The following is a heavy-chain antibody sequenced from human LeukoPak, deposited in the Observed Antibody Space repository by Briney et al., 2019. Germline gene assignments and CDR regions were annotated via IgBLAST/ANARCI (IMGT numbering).Heavy chain of an antibody. CDR3: TTVEQWLVPDY. Sequence: GGSLRLSCVASGFTFSTYGMSRVRQAPGKGLEWVSAISGSGGSTYYADSVKGRFTISRDNSKNTLYLQMNSLRAEDTAVYYCTTVEQWLVPDYWGQGTLVTVSS. J-gene: IGHJ4*02. CDR1: GFTFSTYG. D-gene: IGHD6-19*01. V-gene: IGHV3-23*01. CDR2: ISGSGGST.